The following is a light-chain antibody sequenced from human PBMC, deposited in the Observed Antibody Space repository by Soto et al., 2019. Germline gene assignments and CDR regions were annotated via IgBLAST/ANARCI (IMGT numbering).Light chain of an antibody. J-gene: IGKJ1*01. CDR3: QQYNSYSWT. Sequence: DIQMTESPSTLSVSVGDRVTITCRASQTISSWLAWYQQKPGKAPKLLIYDASTLESGVPSRFSGSRSGTEFTLTISSLQPDDFATYYCQQYNSYSWTFGQGTKVDIK. CDR2: DAS. V-gene: IGKV1-5*01. CDR1: QTISSW.